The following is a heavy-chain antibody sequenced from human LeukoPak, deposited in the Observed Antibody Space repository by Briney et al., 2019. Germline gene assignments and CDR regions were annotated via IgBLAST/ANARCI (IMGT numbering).Heavy chain of an antibody. CDR2: ISYDGSNK. CDR1: GFTFSSYA. J-gene: IGHJ4*02. CDR3: ARDQGNLPFDY. V-gene: IGHV3-30-3*01. Sequence: GGSLRLSCAASGFTFSSYAMHWARQAPGKGLEWVAVISYDGSNKYYADSVKGRFTISRDNSKNTLYLQMNSLRAEDTAVYYCARDQGNLPFDYWGQGTLVTVSS.